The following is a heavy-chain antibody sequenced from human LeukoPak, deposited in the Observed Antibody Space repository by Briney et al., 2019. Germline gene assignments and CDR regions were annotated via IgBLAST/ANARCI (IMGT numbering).Heavy chain of an antibody. CDR2: ISSSGSTI. D-gene: IGHD2/OR15-2a*01. CDR3: ASPGGYYFEAFDI. J-gene: IGHJ3*02. Sequence: TGGSLRLSCAASGFTFSSSVMNWVRQGPGKGLEWVSYISSSGSTIYYADSVKGRFTISRDNAKNSLYLQMNSLRAEDTAVYYCASPGGYYFEAFDIWGQGTKVTVSS. CDR1: GFTFSSSV. V-gene: IGHV3-48*03.